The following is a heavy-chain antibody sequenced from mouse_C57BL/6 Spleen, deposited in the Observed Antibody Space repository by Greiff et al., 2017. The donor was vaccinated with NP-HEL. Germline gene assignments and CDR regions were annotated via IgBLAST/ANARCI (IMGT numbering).Heavy chain of an antibody. J-gene: IGHJ2*01. CDR1: GFTFSDYG. CDR3: ATSITTVVATSFDY. V-gene: IGHV5-17*01. CDR2: ISSGSSTI. D-gene: IGHD1-1*01. Sequence: EVMLVESGGGLVKPGGSLKLSCAASGFTFSDYGMHWVRQAPEKGLEWVAYISSGSSTIYYADTVKGRFTISRDNAKNTLFLQMTNLRSEDTAMYYCATSITTVVATSFDYWGQGTTLTVSS.